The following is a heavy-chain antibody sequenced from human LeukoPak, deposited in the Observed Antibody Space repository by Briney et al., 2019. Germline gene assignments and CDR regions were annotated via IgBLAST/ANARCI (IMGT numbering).Heavy chain of an antibody. J-gene: IGHJ4*02. Sequence: GGSLRLSCAASGFTFSSHDMHWVRQAPGKGLEWVAIISYDGGKKDYADSVKGRFTISRDNSKNTLYLQMNSLRAEDTAFYYCTRARGGDYWGQGTLVTVSS. CDR3: TRARGGDY. CDR1: GFTFSSHD. V-gene: IGHV3-30*03. CDR2: ISYDGGKK. D-gene: IGHD3-16*01.